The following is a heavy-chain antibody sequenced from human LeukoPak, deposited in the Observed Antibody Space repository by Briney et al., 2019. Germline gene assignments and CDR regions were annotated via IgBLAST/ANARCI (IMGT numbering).Heavy chain of an antibody. J-gene: IGHJ4*02. V-gene: IGHV3-7*01. CDR3: ARDSNGELYNY. CDR2: IKHDGSEQ. D-gene: IGHD1-26*01. CDR1: GFTFSSYW. Sequence: PGGSLRLSCATSGFTFSSYWMSWVRQAPGKGLEWVANIKHDGSEQFYVDSVKGRFTISRDNAKNSLYLQMNSLRAEDMAVYYCARDSNGELYNYWGQGTLVTVSS.